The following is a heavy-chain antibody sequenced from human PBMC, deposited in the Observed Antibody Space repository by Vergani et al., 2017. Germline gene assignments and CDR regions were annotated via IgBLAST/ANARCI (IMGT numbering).Heavy chain of an antibody. D-gene: IGHD6-13*01. CDR2: IIPIFGTA. J-gene: IGHJ6*03. V-gene: IGHV1-69*01. CDR3: ARGAAAGKGGYYYYYYMDV. CDR1: GGTFSSYA. Sequence: QVQLVQSGAEVKKPGSPVKVSCKASGGTFSSYAISWVRQAPGQGLEWMGGIIPIFGTANYAQKFQGRVTITADESTSTAYMELSSLRSEDTAVYYCARGAAAGKGGYYYYYYMDVWGKGTTVTVSS.